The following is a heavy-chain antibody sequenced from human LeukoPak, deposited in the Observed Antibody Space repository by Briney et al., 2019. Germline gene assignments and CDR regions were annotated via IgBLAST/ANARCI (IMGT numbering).Heavy chain of an antibody. J-gene: IGHJ4*02. CDR1: GGSISNYY. CDR2: IYTSGST. V-gene: IGHV4-4*07. CDR3: ARAKYSSGWYYFDY. Sequence: SETLSLTCSVSGGSISNYYWSWIRQPAGKGLEWIGRIYTSGSTNYSPSLKSRVTMSVDTSKNQFSLKLSSVTAADTAVYYCARAKYSSGWYYFDYWGQGTLVTVSS. D-gene: IGHD6-19*01.